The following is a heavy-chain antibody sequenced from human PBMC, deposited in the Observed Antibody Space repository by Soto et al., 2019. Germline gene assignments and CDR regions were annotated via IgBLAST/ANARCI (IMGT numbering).Heavy chain of an antibody. CDR3: ARQIYDYVWGSYRYYYFDY. Sequence: PGGSLRLSCAASGFTFSSYSMNWVRQAPGKGLEWVSSISSSSSYIYYADSVKGRFTISRDNAKNSLYLQMNSLRAEDTAVYYCARQIYDYVWGSYRYYYFDYWGQGTLVTGSS. CDR2: ISSSSSYI. V-gene: IGHV3-21*01. CDR1: GFTFSSYS. J-gene: IGHJ4*02. D-gene: IGHD3-16*02.